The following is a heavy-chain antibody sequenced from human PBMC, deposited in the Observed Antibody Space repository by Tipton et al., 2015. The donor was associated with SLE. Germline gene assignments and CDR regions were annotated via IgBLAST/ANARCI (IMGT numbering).Heavy chain of an antibody. CDR3: ARDGYSSGWDGDFDY. J-gene: IGHJ4*02. CDR2: VHTSGTT. V-gene: IGHV4-61*09. D-gene: IGHD6-19*01. CDR1: GGSISSNDYY. Sequence: LRLSCTVSGGSISSNDYYWSWIRQPAGKGLEWIGHVHTSGTTDYTPSLRSRVTMSADPSKNQFSLKLRSVTAADTAVYYCARDGYSSGWDGDFDYWGQGTLVTVSS.